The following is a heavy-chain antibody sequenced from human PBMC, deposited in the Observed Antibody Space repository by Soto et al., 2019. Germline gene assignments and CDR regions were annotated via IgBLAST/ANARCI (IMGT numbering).Heavy chain of an antibody. J-gene: IGHJ4*02. CDR1: GFTFDDYA. D-gene: IGHD4-17*01. V-gene: IGHV3-9*01. CDR2: ISWNSGSI. Sequence: PGGSLRLSCAASGFTFDDYAMHWVRQAPGKGLEWVSGISWNSGSIGYADSVKGRFTISRDNAKNSLYLQMNSLRAEDTALYYCAKDNCHYGGNFVYDYWSQGTLVTVSS. CDR3: AKDNCHYGGNFVYDY.